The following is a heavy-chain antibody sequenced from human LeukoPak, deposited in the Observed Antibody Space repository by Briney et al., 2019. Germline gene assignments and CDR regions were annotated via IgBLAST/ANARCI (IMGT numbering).Heavy chain of an antibody. V-gene: IGHV4-59*01. CDR2: IYNSGST. D-gene: IGHD1-26*01. J-gene: IGHJ4*02. Sequence: SETLSLTCTVSGGSISTYYWSWVRQPPGKGLEWIGYIYNSGSTIYNPSLKSRASISVDTSKNQFSLKLNSVTAADTAVYFCVRDRELTFWSQGTLVTVSS. CDR3: VRDRELTF. CDR1: GGSISTYY.